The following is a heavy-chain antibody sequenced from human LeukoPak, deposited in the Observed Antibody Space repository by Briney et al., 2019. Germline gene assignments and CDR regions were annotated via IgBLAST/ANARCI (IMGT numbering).Heavy chain of an antibody. J-gene: IGHJ2*01. Sequence: SGTLSLTCTVSGGXVSTYYCSWIRQPAGKEQEWIGRIYASGSTDYNPSLKSPVTISLDTSNNQFSLKLTSVTDADTAVYFCARAAGSRYFDLWGRGTLVTVSS. CDR1: GGXVSTYY. CDR2: IYASGST. D-gene: IGHD1-26*01. V-gene: IGHV4-4*07. CDR3: ARAAGSRYFDL.